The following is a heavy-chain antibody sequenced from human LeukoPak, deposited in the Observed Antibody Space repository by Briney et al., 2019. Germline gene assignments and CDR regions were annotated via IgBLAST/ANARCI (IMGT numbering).Heavy chain of an antibody. Sequence: PGGSLRLSCAASGFSFNTYWMYWVRQVPEKGLVWVSRIKTDGSSTSYADSVKGRFTISRDNAKNSLYLQMNSLRAEDTAVYYCATPTWDTAMIASWGQGTLVTVSS. D-gene: IGHD5-18*01. CDR3: ATPTWDTAMIAS. CDR1: GFSFNTYW. J-gene: IGHJ5*02. V-gene: IGHV3-74*01. CDR2: IKTDGSST.